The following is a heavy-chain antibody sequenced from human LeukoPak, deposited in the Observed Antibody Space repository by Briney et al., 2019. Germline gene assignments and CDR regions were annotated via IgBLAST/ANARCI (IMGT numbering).Heavy chain of an antibody. J-gene: IGHJ5*02. CDR1: GGSFSGYY. V-gene: IGHV4-34*01. Sequence: KTSETLSLTCAVYGGSFSGYYWSWIRQPPGKGLEWIGEINHSGSTNYNPSLKSRVTISVDTSKNQFSLKLSSVTAADTAVYYCAKMGRITVVRGVTRGWFDPWGQGTLVTVSS. D-gene: IGHD3-10*01. CDR3: AKMGRITVVRGVTRGWFDP. CDR2: INHSGST.